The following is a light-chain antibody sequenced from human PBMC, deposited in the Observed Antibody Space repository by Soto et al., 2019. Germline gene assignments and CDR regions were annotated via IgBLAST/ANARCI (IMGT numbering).Light chain of an antibody. Sequence: DIQMTQSPSSLSASVGDRVTITCRASQGISNCLAWYQQRPGTVPKVLIYAASTLQSGVPSRFSGSGSGTAFSLTISSLLHADVATYYCQQYNRAPPLTFGGGTKVEIK. CDR1: QGISNC. CDR2: AAS. J-gene: IGKJ4*01. CDR3: QQYNRAPPLT. V-gene: IGKV1-27*01.